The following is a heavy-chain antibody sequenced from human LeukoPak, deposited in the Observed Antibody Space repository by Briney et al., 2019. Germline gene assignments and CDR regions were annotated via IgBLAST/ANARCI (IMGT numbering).Heavy chain of an antibody. CDR3: ARGLLXFGESLWGSEGGNWFXP. D-gene: IGHD3-10*01. V-gene: IGHV1-18*01. J-gene: IGHJ5*02. CDR1: GYTFTSYG. Sequence: ASVKVSCKASGYTFTSYGISWVRQAPGQGLEWMGWISAYNGNTNYAQKLQGRVTMTTDTSTSTAYMELRSLRSDDTAVYYCARGLLXFGESLWGSEGGNWFXPXXQGTXXTVS. CDR2: ISAYNGNT.